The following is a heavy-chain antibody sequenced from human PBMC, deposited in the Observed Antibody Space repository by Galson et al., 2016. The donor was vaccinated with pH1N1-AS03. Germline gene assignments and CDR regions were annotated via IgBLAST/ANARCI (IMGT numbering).Heavy chain of an antibody. J-gene: IGHJ3*01. CDR2: ISYHGNNK. V-gene: IGHV3-30-3*01. CDR3: ARETIRAGEFDL. Sequence: SLRLSCAASGFTFSSHSMHWARQAPYEGLEWVAGISYHGNNKFYAHSVKGRFTISRDSLQNTLDLQMNSLSAEDSAVYFCARETIRAGEFDLWGRGTVVTVSS. CDR1: GFTFSSHS. D-gene: IGHD1-26*01.